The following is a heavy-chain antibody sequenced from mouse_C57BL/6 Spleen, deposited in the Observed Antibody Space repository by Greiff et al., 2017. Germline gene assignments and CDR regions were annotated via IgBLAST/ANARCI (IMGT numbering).Heavy chain of an antibody. V-gene: IGHV5-6*01. CDR2: ISSGGSYT. D-gene: IGHD3-2*02. CDR3: ARHADSSGYFDY. Sequence: EVKLVESGGDLVKPGGSLKLSCAASGFTFSSYGMSWVRQTPGKRLEWVATISSGGSYTYYPDSVKGRFTISRDNAKNTLYLQMSRLKSEDTDMYYCARHADSSGYFDYWGQGTTLTVSS. CDR1: GFTFSSYG. J-gene: IGHJ2*01.